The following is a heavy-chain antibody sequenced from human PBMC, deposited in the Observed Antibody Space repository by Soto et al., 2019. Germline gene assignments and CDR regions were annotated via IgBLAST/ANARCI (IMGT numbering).Heavy chain of an antibody. Sequence: PGGSLRLSCAASGFTFSNYAMSWVRQAPGKGLEWVSAISGSGGSTYYADSVKGRFTISRDNSRNTLFLQMNSLRAEDTAVYYCARDYYKYYDSSGYYRSPAYWGQGTLVTVSS. D-gene: IGHD3-22*01. CDR1: GFTFSNYA. CDR3: ARDYYKYYDSSGYYRSPAY. J-gene: IGHJ4*02. V-gene: IGHV3-23*01. CDR2: ISGSGGST.